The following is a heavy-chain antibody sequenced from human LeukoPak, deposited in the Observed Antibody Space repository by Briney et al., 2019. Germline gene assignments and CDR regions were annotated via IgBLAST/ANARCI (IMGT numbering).Heavy chain of an antibody. CDR3: AREATVTTNYYYGMDV. Sequence: SVKVSCKASGGTFSSYTISWVRQATGQGLEWMGRIIPILGIANYAQKFQGRVTITADKSTSTAYMELSSLRSEDTAVYYCAREATVTTNYYYGMDVWGQGTTVTVSS. J-gene: IGHJ6*02. V-gene: IGHV1-69*04. CDR2: IIPILGIA. D-gene: IGHD4-17*01. CDR1: GGTFSSYT.